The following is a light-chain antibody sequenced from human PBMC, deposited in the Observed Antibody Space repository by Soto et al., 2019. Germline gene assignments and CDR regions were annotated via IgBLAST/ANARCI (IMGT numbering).Light chain of an antibody. CDR2: GAS. CDR3: QQYGSSPPWT. Sequence: EIVLTQSPGTLSLSPGERATLSCRASQSVSSSYLAWYQQKPGQAPRLLIYGASSRATGIPDRFSGSGSGTDFTLTVSRLEPEDFAVYYCQQYGSSPPWTFGRGTKVDMK. J-gene: IGKJ3*01. V-gene: IGKV3-20*01. CDR1: QSVSSSY.